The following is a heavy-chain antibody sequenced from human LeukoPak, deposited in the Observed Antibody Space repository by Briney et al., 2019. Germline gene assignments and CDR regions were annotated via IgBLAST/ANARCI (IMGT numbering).Heavy chain of an antibody. V-gene: IGHV3-23*01. D-gene: IGHD1-26*01. CDR1: GFTFSSYA. CDR2: ISGSGGST. CDR3: AKLGWELRDAFDI. Sequence: TGGSLRLSCAASGFTFSSYAMSWVRQAPGKGLEWVSAISGSGGSTYYADSVKGRFTISRDNSKNTLYLQMNSLRADDTAVFYCAKLGWELRDAFDIWGQGTMVTVSS. J-gene: IGHJ3*02.